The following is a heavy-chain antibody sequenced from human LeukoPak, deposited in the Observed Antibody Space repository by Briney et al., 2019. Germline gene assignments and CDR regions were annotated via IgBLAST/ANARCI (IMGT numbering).Heavy chain of an antibody. CDR2: IYTSGST. CDR1: GGSISSYY. J-gene: IGHJ6*03. V-gene: IGHV4-4*07. D-gene: IGHD4-23*01. Sequence: SETLSLTCTVSGGSISSYYWSWIRQPAGKGLEWIGRIYTSGSTNYNPSLKSRVTMSVDTSKNQFSLKLSSVTAADTAVYYCAGFYGGNSLYYYYYMDVWGKGTTVTISS. CDR3: AGFYGGNSLYYYYYMDV.